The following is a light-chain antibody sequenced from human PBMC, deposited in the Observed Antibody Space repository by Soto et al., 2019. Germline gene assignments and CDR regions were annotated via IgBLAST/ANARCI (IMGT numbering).Light chain of an antibody. Sequence: QSVLTQPPSVSGAPGQRVTIPCTGSNSNIGSFYDVHWYQQLPGTVPKLLIYGDNNRPSGVPDRFSGSKSGTSGSLAITGLQAEDDADYYCQSYDNSLSHVVFGGGTKLAVL. CDR1: NSNIGSFYD. V-gene: IGLV1-40*01. CDR2: GDN. CDR3: QSYDNSLSHVV. J-gene: IGLJ2*01.